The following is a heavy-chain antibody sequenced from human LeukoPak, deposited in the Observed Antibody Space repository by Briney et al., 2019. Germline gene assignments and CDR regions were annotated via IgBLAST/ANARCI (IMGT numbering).Heavy chain of an antibody. Sequence: ASVKVSCKASGYTFTGHYMHWVRQAPGQGLEWMGIINPSGGSTSYAQKFQGRVTMTRDTSTSTVYMELSSLRSEDTAVYYCARDLGHYDSSGYGPSFDYWGQGTLVTVSS. CDR2: INPSGGST. CDR3: ARDLGHYDSSGYGPSFDY. D-gene: IGHD3-22*01. J-gene: IGHJ4*02. V-gene: IGHV1-46*01. CDR1: GYTFTGHY.